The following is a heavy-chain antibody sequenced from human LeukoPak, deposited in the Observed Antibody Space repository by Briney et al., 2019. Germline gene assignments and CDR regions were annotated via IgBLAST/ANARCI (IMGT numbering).Heavy chain of an antibody. V-gene: IGHV3-23*01. CDR3: AKEGGWSSYYFDY. CDR1: GFTFSTYG. D-gene: IGHD6-19*01. Sequence: GGSLRLSCAASGFTFSTYGMSWVRQAPGEGLEWVSVISGSADSTYYADSVKGRFTISRDNSKNTLYLQMNSLRAEDTAVYYCAKEGGWSSYYFDYWGQGTLVTVSS. CDR2: ISGSADST. J-gene: IGHJ4*02.